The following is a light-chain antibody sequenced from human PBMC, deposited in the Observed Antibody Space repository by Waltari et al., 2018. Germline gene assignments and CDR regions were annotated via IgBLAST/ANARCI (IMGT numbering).Light chain of an antibody. CDR3: MQARQTPWT. J-gene: IGKJ1*01. CDR1: QSLLHSNGYNY. CDR2: LGT. Sequence: DIVMTQSPLSLPVTPGEPASISCSPSQSLLHSNGYNYLDWYLQKPGQSPQLLIYLGTNRASGVPDRFSGSGSGTDYTLKISRVEAEDVGVYYCMQARQTPWTFGQGTKVEIK. V-gene: IGKV2-28*01.